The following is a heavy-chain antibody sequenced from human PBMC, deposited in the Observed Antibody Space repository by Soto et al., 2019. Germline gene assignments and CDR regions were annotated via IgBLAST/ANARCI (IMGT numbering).Heavy chain of an antibody. CDR1: GGSFSGYY. CDR2: INHSGST. CDR3: ARPRTQKLKGDYYMDV. Sequence: PAETLSLTCAVYGGSFSGYYWSWIRQPPGKGLEWIGEINHSGSTNYNPSLKSRVTISVDTSKNQFSLKLSSVTAADTAVYYCARPRTQKLKGDYYMDVWGKGTTVTVSS. J-gene: IGHJ6*03. V-gene: IGHV4-34*01.